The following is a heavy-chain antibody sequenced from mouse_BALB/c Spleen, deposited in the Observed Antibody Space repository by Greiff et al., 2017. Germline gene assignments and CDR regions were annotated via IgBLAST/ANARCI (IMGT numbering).Heavy chain of an antibody. V-gene: IGHV3-6*02. CDR2: ISYDGSN. CDR3: ARDPDSLLRRDAMDY. J-gene: IGHJ4*01. CDR1: GYSITSGYY. D-gene: IGHD1-2*01. Sequence: EVQLQQSGPGLVKPSQSLSLTCSVTGYSITSGYYWNWIRQFPGNKLEWRGYISYDGSNNYNPSLKNRISITRDTSKNQFFLKLNSVTTEDTATYYCARDPDSLLRRDAMDYWGQGTSVTVSS.